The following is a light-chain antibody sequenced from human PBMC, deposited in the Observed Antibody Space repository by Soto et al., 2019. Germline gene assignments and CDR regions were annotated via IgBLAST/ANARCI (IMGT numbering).Light chain of an antibody. CDR1: QSISSSY. J-gene: IGKJ1*01. CDR3: QQYGSSPRT. CDR2: GAS. Sequence: EIVLTQSPGTLSLSPGERATLSCRASQSISSSYLAWYQQKPGQAPRLLIYGASTRATGIPDRFSGSGSGTDFTLTINRLESEDFAVYYCQQYGSSPRTFGQGTKVEIK. V-gene: IGKV3-20*01.